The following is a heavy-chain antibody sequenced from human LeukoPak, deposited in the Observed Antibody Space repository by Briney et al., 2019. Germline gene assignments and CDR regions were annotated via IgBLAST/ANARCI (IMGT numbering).Heavy chain of an antibody. Sequence: SETLSLNCSVSGGSINSYWWSWIRQPAGKGLEFIGRIHTTGRTNYNPSLKSRVSMSVDTSKNKFSLELRSVTAADTAVYFCARAGYTISSYRFDYWGQGALVTVSS. D-gene: IGHD3-16*02. CDR3: ARAGYTISSYRFDY. CDR1: GGSINSYW. V-gene: IGHV4-4*07. J-gene: IGHJ4*02. CDR2: IHTTGRT.